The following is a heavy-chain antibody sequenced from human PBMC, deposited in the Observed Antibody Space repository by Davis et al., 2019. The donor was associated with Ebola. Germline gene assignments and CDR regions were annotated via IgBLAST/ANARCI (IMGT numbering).Heavy chain of an antibody. D-gene: IGHD3-10*01. CDR1: GFTFSSYA. Sequence: GSLRLSCAASGFTFSSYAMSWVRQAPGKGLEWIGSIYYSGSTYYNPSLKSRVTISVDTSKNQFSLKLSSVTAADTAVYYCARGEIYYYGSGSYYNVYYYYGMDVWGQGTTVTVSS. J-gene: IGHJ6*02. V-gene: IGHV4-39*07. CDR3: ARGEIYYYGSGSYYNVYYYYGMDV. CDR2: IYYSGST.